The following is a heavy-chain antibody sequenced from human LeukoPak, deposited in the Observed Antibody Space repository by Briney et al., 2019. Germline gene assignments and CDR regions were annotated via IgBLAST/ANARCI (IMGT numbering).Heavy chain of an antibody. V-gene: IGHV5-51*01. J-gene: IGHJ6*03. CDR3: ARGDSGSYFPYYYYMDV. CDR2: IYPGDSDT. Sequence: GESLKISCKGSGYSFTSYWIGWVRQMPGKGLEWMGIIYPGDSDTRYSPSFQGQVTIPADKSISTAYLQWSSLKASDTAMYYCARGDSGSYFPYYYYMDVWGKGTTVTVSS. D-gene: IGHD1-26*01. CDR1: GYSFTSYW.